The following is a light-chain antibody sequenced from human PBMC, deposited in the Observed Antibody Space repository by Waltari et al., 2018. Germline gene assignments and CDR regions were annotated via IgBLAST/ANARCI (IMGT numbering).Light chain of an antibody. V-gene: IGLV2-14*01. Sequence: QSALTQPASVSGSPGQSLTISCTGTSSDVGGYNYVSWYQHHPGKAPKLMIYEVSNRPSGVSNRFSGSKSGNTASLTISGLQAEDEADYYCISYTSSDTWVFGGGTKLTVL. CDR1: SSDVGGYNY. J-gene: IGLJ3*02. CDR3: ISYTSSDTWV. CDR2: EVS.